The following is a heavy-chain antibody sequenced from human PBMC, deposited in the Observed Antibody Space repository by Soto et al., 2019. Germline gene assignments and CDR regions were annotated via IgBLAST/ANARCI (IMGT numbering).Heavy chain of an antibody. J-gene: IGHJ4*02. CDR1: GLGFSVYA. D-gene: IGHD4-17*01. Sequence: EVQLLESGGGLAQPGGSLRLSCAASGLGFSVYAMTWVRQAPGMGLEWVSTVSGTGAKTYYDDSVKGRFTISRDNSKNTIYLQMNRVRAGDRAVYYCAQVRGRDYGGNSHPVDYWGQGTLVTVSS. CDR3: AQVRGRDYGGNSHPVDY. CDR2: VSGTGAKT. V-gene: IGHV3-23*01.